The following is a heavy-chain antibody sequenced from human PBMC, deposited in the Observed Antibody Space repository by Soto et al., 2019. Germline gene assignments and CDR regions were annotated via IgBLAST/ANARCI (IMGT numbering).Heavy chain of an antibody. J-gene: IGHJ6*02. CDR3: ARVMGDFPTSYYYYGMDV. V-gene: IGHV3-30-3*01. CDR2: ISYDGSNK. CDR1: GFTFSSYA. D-gene: IGHD3-3*01. Sequence: GGFLRLSCAASGFTFSSYAMHWVRQAPGKGLEWVAVISYDGSNKYYADSVKGRFTISRDNSKNTLYLQMNSLRAEDTAVYYCARVMGDFPTSYYYYGMDVWGQGTTVTVS.